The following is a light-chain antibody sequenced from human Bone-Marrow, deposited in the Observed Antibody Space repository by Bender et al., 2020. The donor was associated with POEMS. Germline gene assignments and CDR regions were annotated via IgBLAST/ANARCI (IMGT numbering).Light chain of an antibody. CDR2: EVV. Sequence: QSALTQPASVSGSPGQSITISCTGTSSDVGGFNHVSWFQQHPGKAPRLMIYEVVNRPSGVSDRFSASKSGNTASLTISGLQAEDEADYYCISYTSSMTFVFGTGTKVTVL. CDR3: ISYTSSMTFV. J-gene: IGLJ1*01. V-gene: IGLV2-14*01. CDR1: SSDVGGFNH.